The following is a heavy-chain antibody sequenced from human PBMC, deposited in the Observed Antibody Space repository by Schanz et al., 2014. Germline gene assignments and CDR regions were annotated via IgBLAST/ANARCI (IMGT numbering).Heavy chain of an antibody. CDR3: ARGPSTGAFDI. J-gene: IGHJ3*02. CDR2: INPSVGNT. V-gene: IGHV1-46*03. Sequence: QVQLVQSGAEVKKPGASVRLSCEASGYTFTSYDINWVRQATGQGLEWMGLINPSVGNTNYAQKFRGRVTMTRDTSTSTVYMELSSLRSEDTAVYFCARGPSTGAFDIWGQGTMVTVSS. CDR1: GYTFTSYD.